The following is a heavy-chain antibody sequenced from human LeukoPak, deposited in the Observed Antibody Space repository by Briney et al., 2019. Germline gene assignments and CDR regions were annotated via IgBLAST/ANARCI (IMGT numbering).Heavy chain of an antibody. CDR1: GGSFSGYY. Sequence: ASETLSLTCAVYGGSFSGYYWSWIRQPPGKGLEWIGEINHSGSTNYNPSLKSRVTISVDTSKNQFSLKLSSVTAADTAVYYCARGRITIFGVVISLGNYYYGMDVWGQGTTVTVSS. J-gene: IGHJ6*02. D-gene: IGHD3-3*01. V-gene: IGHV4-34*01. CDR2: INHSGST. CDR3: ARGRITIFGVVISLGNYYYGMDV.